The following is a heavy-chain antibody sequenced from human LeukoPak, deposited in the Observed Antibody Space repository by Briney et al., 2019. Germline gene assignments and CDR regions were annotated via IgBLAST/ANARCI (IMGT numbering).Heavy chain of an antibody. J-gene: IGHJ6*02. V-gene: IGHV4-34*01. CDR3: AGRRVGLWFGELFRHYYYGMDV. CDR2: INHSGST. D-gene: IGHD3-10*01. Sequence: SETLSLTCAVYGGSFSGYYWSWIRQPPGKGLEWIGEINHSGSTNYNPSLKSRVTISVDTSKNQLSLKLSSVTAADTAVYYCAGRRVGLWFGELFRHYYYGMDVWGQGTTVTVSS. CDR1: GGSFSGYY.